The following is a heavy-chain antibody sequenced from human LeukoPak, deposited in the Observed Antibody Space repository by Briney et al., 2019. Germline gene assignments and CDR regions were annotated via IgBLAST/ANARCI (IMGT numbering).Heavy chain of an antibody. J-gene: IGHJ3*02. CDR2: IYSGGST. CDR3: AKSNGYGLIDI. Sequence: SETLSLTCTVAGGSISTYYWSWIRQPAGKGLEWIGRIYSGGSTNYNPSLKSRVTISVDRSKNQFSLKLSSVTAADTAVYYCAKSNGYGLIDIWGQGTMVTVS. D-gene: IGHD3-22*01. V-gene: IGHV4-4*07. CDR1: GGSISTYY.